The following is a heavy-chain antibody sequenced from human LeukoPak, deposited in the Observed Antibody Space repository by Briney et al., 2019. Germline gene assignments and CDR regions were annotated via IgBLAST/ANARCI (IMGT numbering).Heavy chain of an antibody. J-gene: IGHJ4*02. Sequence: GGSLRLSCAASGFTFSSYSMNWVRQAPGKGLEWVSAISGSGGSTYYADSVKGRFTISRDNSKNTLYLQMNSLRAEDTAVYYCAKDGYYDFWSGQTGVDYFDYWGQGTLVTVSS. CDR1: GFTFSSYS. CDR2: ISGSGGST. D-gene: IGHD3-3*01. V-gene: IGHV3-23*01. CDR3: AKDGYYDFWSGQTGVDYFDY.